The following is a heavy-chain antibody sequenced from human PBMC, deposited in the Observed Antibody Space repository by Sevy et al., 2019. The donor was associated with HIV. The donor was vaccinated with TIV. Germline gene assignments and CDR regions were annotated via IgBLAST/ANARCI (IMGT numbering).Heavy chain of an antibody. CDR3: AAWWDYKTPAY. Sequence: GGSLRLSCVGSGFTFSSHGMHWVRQAPGRGLEWVAVIWYDGSNKYYADSVKGRVTISRDNSRSTLYREMSSLRVEDTAVYYCAAWWDYKTPAYWGQGSLVTVSS. J-gene: IGHJ4*02. CDR1: GFTFSSHG. CDR2: IWYDGSNK. D-gene: IGHD2-8*02. V-gene: IGHV3-33*08.